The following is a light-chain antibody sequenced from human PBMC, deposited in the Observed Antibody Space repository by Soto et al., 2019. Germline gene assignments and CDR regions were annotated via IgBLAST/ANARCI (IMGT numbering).Light chain of an antibody. CDR2: DAS. CDR1: QSISSW. Sequence: DIQMTQSPSTLSASVGDRVTITCRASQSISSWLAWYQQKPGKAPKLLIYDASSLESGVPARFSGSGSGTEFTLTISSLQSEDFAVYYCQQSNNWPWTFGQGTTGDIK. V-gene: IGKV1-5*01. CDR3: QQSNNWPWT. J-gene: IGKJ1*01.